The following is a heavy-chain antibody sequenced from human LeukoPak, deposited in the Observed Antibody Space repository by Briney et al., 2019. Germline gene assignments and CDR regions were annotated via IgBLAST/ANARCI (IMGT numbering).Heavy chain of an antibody. CDR2: INTNTGNS. Sequence: ASVKVSCKASGYTFTHYAMNWVRQAPGQGLEWMGWINTNTGNSTYAQGFTGWFVFSLDTSVSTAYLQISSLEAEDTAIYYCARLYGAFDYWGQGTLVTVSS. CDR1: GYTFTHYA. CDR3: ARLYGAFDY. V-gene: IGHV7-4-1*02. D-gene: IGHD2-2*02. J-gene: IGHJ4*02.